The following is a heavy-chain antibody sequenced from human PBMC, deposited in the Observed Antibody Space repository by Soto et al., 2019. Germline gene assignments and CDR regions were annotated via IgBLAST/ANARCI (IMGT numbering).Heavy chain of an antibody. CDR3: ASGMWHAFAI. CDR2: TYDGVIF. D-gene: IGHD2-21*01. CDR1: GASISKNW. J-gene: IGHJ3*02. Sequence: SETLSLTCDVSGASISKNWWSWVRQPPGKGLEWIGETYDGVIFNYNPTLRGRVSISIDRSKNQYFLQLTSVTAADTAAYSCASGMWHAFAIWGQGTMVIGSS. V-gene: IGHV4-4*02.